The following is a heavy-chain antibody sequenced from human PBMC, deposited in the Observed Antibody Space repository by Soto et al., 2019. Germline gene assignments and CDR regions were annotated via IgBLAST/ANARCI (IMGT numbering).Heavy chain of an antibody. CDR2: IFFNGAT. D-gene: IGHD2-15*01. J-gene: IGHJ4*02. Sequence: SETLSLTCTVSGGSISSSSYYWGWIRQPPGKGLEWIGSIFFNGATFFNPSLKSRVTISVDTSKNQFSLKLKSVTAADTAVYYCARHSRYCSDYICYSFDYWGQGTLVTVSS. V-gene: IGHV4-39*01. CDR1: GGSISSSSYY. CDR3: ARHSRYCSDYICYSFDY.